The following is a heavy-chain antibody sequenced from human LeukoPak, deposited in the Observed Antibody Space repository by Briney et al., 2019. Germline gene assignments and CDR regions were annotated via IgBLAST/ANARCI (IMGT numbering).Heavy chain of an antibody. V-gene: IGHV3-66*01. Sequence: GGSLRLSCAASGFTVSGNYMSWVRQAPGKGLEWLSVIHRGGNTYYADSVKGRSTISRDSSKNTVFLQMDSLRAEDTAVYYCARDPGYGLGIDYGGYWGQGTLVTVSS. CDR1: GFTVSGNY. D-gene: IGHD3-10*01. CDR3: ARDPGYGLGIDYGGY. CDR2: IHRGGNT. J-gene: IGHJ4*02.